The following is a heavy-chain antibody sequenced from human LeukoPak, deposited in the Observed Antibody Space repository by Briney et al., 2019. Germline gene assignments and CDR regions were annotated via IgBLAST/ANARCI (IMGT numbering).Heavy chain of an antibody. V-gene: IGHV4-4*07. CDR2: IYTSEST. D-gene: IGHD4-17*01. Sequence: HPSETLSLTCTVSGGSISSYYWSWIRQPAGKGREWIGHIYTSESTNYNPSLKSRVTMSVDTSKNQFSLKLPSVTAADTAVYYCARGLYGDSGYWGQGTLVTVSS. CDR3: ARGLYGDSGY. CDR1: GGSISSYY. J-gene: IGHJ4*02.